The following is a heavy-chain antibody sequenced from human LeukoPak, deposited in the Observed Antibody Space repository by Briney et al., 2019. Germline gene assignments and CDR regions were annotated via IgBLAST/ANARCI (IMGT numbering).Heavy chain of an antibody. J-gene: IGHJ3*02. CDR3: ARGTGLVTILGVVIMGAFDI. D-gene: IGHD3-3*01. CDR1: GGSISSSSYY. CDR2: IYYSGST. V-gene: IGHV4-39*07. Sequence: SETLSLTCTVSGGSISSSSYYWGWIRQPPGKGLEWIGSIYYSGSTYYNPSLKSRVTISVDTSKNQFSLKLSSVTAADTAVYYCARGTGLVTILGVVIMGAFDIWGQGTMVTVSS.